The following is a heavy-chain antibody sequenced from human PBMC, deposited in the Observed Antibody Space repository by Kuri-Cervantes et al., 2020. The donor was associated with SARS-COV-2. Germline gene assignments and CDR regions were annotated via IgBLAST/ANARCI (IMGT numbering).Heavy chain of an antibody. CDR2: INSDGSST. J-gene: IGHJ2*01. CDR3: ARDAVVVPAAIYSGYFDL. Sequence: GESLKISCAASGFTFSSYWMHWVRQAPGKGLVWVSRINSDGSSTSYADSVKGRFTISRDNAKNTLYLQMNSLRAEDTAVYYCARDAVVVPAAIYSGYFDLWGRGTLVTVSS. D-gene: IGHD2-2*01. V-gene: IGHV3-74*01. CDR1: GFTFSSYW.